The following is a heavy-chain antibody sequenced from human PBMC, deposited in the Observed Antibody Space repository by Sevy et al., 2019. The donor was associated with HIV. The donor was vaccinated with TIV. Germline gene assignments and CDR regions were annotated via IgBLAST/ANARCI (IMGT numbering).Heavy chain of an antibody. CDR1: GGTFSTYA. V-gene: IGHV1-69*13. J-gene: IGHJ4*02. Sequence: ASVKVSCKASGGTFSTYAFNWVRQAPGQGLEWVEGIIPILGTTNYAQKFQGRVSIIADESTGTAYMTLSRLTSEDTAVYYCTKDLMEATMGFDHWGQGALVTVSS. CDR2: IIPILGTT. CDR3: TKDLMEATMGFDH. D-gene: IGHD2-8*01.